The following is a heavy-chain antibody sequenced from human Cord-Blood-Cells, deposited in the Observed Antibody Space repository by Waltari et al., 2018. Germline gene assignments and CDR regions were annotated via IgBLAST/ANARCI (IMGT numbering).Heavy chain of an antibody. CDR3: ARHDWGSGALNWFDP. CDR1: DGSISSSSYD. V-gene: IGHV4-39*01. J-gene: IGHJ5*02. CDR2: IYYSGST. D-gene: IGHD7-27*01. Sequence: QLQLQESGPGLVKPSETLSLTCTVSDGSISSSSYDCGWIRQPPGKGLEWIGSIYYSGSTYYNPSLKSRVTISVDTSKNQFSLKLSSVTAADTAVYYCARHDWGSGALNWFDPWGQGTLVTVSS.